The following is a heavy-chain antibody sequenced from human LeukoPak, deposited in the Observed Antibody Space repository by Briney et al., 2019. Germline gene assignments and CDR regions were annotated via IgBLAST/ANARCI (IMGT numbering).Heavy chain of an antibody. CDR1: GGSFSGYY. J-gene: IGHJ4*02. CDR2: INHSGST. CDR3: ARGYVYDTSGYYYANYFDY. Sequence: SETLSLTCAVYGGSFSGYYWSWIRQPPGKGLERIGEINHSGSTNYNPSLKSRVTISVDTSKNQFSLKLSSVTAADTAVYYCARGYVYDTSGYYYANYFDYWGQGTLVTVSS. V-gene: IGHV4-34*01. D-gene: IGHD3-22*01.